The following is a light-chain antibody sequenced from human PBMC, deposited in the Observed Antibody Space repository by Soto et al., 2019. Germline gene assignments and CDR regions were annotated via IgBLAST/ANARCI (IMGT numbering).Light chain of an antibody. Sequence: SYELTQPPSVSVAPGQTARITCGGNNIGSKSVHWYQQKPGQAPVLVVDDDSDRPSGIPDRFSGSKSGTSASLAISGLQSEDEADYYCAAWDDILNGVVFGGGTKLTVL. CDR3: AAWDDILNGVV. CDR1: NIGSKS. CDR2: DDS. V-gene: IGLV3-21*02. J-gene: IGLJ2*01.